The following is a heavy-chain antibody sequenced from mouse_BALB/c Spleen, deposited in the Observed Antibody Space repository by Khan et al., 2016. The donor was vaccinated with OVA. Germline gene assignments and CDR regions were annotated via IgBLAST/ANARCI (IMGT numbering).Heavy chain of an antibody. Sequence: VQLQQSGTELVRPGALVRLSCTASGFKINDYYIHWVKQRPDQGLEWIGWIDPENGNTIYDPKFQGKASITADTSSNTAYLQLSSLTSEDTAVYYAPRSILRYMDYWGQGTTLTVSS. J-gene: IGHJ2*01. CDR2: IDPENGNT. D-gene: IGHD2-3*01. V-gene: IGHV14-1*02. CDR3: PRSILRYMDY. CDR1: GFKINDYY.